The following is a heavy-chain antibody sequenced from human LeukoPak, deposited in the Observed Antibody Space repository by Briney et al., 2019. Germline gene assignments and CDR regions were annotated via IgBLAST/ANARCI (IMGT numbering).Heavy chain of an antibody. J-gene: IGHJ4*02. D-gene: IGHD4-23*01. CDR2: IKQDGSEK. Sequence: GGSLRLSCAASGFTFSSYWMSWVRQAPGKRLEWVANIKQDGSEKYYVDPVKRRFIISRDNAKSALYLQMNSLRAEDTVLFYCSGRHDYGGPFDYWGQGTLVTVSS. CDR1: GFTFSSYW. CDR3: SGRHDYGGPFDY. V-gene: IGHV3-7*01.